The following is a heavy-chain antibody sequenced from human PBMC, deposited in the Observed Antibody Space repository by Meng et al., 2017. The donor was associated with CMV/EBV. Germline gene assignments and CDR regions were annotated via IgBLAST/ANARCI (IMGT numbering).Heavy chain of an antibody. V-gene: IGHV4-4*07. J-gene: IGHJ5*02. D-gene: IGHD2-2*01. CDR1: GGSISSYY. Sequence: VQVQESGPGLVKPSETLSLTCTVSGGSISSYYWSWIRQPAGKGLEWIGRIYTSGSTNYNPSLKSRVTMSVDTSKNQFSLKLSSVTAADTAVYYCARDLMNCSSTSCANWFDPWGQGTLVTVSS. CDR2: IYTSGST. CDR3: ARDLMNCSSTSCANWFDP.